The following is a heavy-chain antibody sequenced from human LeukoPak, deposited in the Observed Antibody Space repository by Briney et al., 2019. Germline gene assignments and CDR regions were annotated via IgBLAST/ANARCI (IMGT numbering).Heavy chain of an antibody. CDR2: MNLNSGNT. D-gene: IGHD6-13*01. CDR1: GYTFTSYD. CDR3: ARGTIAAAGTPFSDY. Sequence: ASVKLSCKASGYTFTSYDINWVRQATGQGLEWMGWMNLNSGNTGYAQKFQGRVTMTRTTSISTAYMELSGLRSEDTAVYLCARGTIAAAGTPFSDYWGQGTLVTVSS. J-gene: IGHJ4*02. V-gene: IGHV1-8*01.